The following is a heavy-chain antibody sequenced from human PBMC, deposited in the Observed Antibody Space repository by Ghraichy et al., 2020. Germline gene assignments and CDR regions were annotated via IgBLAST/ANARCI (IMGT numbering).Heavy chain of an antibody. V-gene: IGHV3-21*01. J-gene: IGHJ6*02. CDR2: ISSSSSSI. Sequence: GESLNISCAASGFTFSSYSVTWVRQAPGKGLEWVSSISSSSSSIYYADSLKGRFTISRDNAKNSLYLQMNSLRAEDTAVYYCARNLYGITASYYYYGMDVWGQGTTVTGSS. CDR3: ARNLYGITASYYYYGMDV. CDR1: GFTFSSYS. D-gene: IGHD1-20*01.